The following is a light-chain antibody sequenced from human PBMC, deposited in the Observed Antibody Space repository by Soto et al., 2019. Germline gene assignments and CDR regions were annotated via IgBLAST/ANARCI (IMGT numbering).Light chain of an antibody. J-gene: IGKJ5*01. CDR2: DAY. CDR3: QQRSNWPIT. V-gene: IGKV3-11*01. CDR1: QSFRGL. Sequence: GLPQCPFTLSFSPGLQATLSCRASQSFRGLLAWYQRKPGQAPRLLIYDAYNRATGIPPRFSGSGSGTDFTLTISSLQSEDFAVYYCQQRSNWPITFGQGTRLEIK.